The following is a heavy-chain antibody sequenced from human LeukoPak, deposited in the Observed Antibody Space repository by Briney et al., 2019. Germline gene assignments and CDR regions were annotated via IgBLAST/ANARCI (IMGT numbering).Heavy chain of an antibody. V-gene: IGHV3-23*01. Sequence: PGGSLRLSCAASGFTFNDYAMSWVRQAPGKGLEWVSAISGSGGSTNYADSVKGRFTISRDNSKNTLYLQMNSLRAEDTAVYYCAKRPSGYIYCSNGVCYFDDWGQGTLVTVSS. J-gene: IGHJ4*02. CDR2: ISGSGGST. CDR3: AKRPSGYIYCSNGVCYFDD. D-gene: IGHD2-8*01. CDR1: GFTFNDYA.